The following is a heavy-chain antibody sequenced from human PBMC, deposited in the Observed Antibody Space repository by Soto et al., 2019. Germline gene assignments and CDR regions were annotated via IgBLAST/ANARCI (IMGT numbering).Heavy chain of an antibody. J-gene: IGHJ5*02. CDR3: ARDRVTMVRGVITRGYNWFDP. CDR2: IIPILGIA. D-gene: IGHD3-10*01. Sequence: QVQLVQSGAEVKKPGSSVKVSCKASGGTFSSYTISWVRQAPGQGLEWMGRIIPILGIANYAPQFQGRVTITADKSTSTAYMELSSLRSEDTAVYYCARDRVTMVRGVITRGYNWFDPWGQGTLVTVSS. CDR1: GGTFSSYT. V-gene: IGHV1-69*08.